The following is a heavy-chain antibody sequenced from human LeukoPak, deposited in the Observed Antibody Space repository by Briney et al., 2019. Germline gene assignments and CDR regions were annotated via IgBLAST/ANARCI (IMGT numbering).Heavy chain of an antibody. CDR3: ARDSNMVRGVYYFDY. V-gene: IGHV1-69*01. Sequence: SVKVSCKASGGTFSSYAISWVRQAPGQGLEWMGGIIPIFGTANYAQKFQGRVTITADESTSTAYMELSSLRSEDTAVYYCARDSNMVRGVYYFDYWGQGTLVTVSS. J-gene: IGHJ4*02. CDR1: GGTFSSYA. D-gene: IGHD3-10*01. CDR2: IIPIFGTA.